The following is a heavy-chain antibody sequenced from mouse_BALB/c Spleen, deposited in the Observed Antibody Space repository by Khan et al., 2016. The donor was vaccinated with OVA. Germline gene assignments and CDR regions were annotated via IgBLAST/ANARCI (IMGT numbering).Heavy chain of an antibody. Sequence: VQLKESGAELARPGASVKMSCKASGYTFTSYTIHWIKVRPGQGLEWIGFINPSNGYTNYNQKFKDKATLTADKSSTTVHMQLSSLTSDDSAVYNCVRDGAYHRNDGWFAYWGQGTLVTVSA. J-gene: IGHJ3*01. CDR2: INPSNGYT. V-gene: IGHV1-4*01. CDR1: GYTFTSYT. CDR3: VRDGAYHRNDGWFAY. D-gene: IGHD2-14*01.